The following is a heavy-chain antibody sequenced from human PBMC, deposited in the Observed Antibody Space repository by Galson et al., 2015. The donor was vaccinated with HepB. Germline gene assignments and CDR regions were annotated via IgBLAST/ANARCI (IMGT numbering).Heavy chain of an antibody. J-gene: IGHJ6*02. D-gene: IGHD6-19*01. Sequence: SVKVSCKASGYTFTNYIMHWVRQAPGQRLEWMGWINARSFNIRYSQTFQGRVTITRDTSARTAYMELSSLRSEDTAVYYCAGDTAVAGRNYYHYGMDGWGQGTTVTVSS. CDR2: INARSFNI. CDR3: AGDTAVAGRNYYHYGMDG. CDR1: GYTFTNYI. V-gene: IGHV1-3*01.